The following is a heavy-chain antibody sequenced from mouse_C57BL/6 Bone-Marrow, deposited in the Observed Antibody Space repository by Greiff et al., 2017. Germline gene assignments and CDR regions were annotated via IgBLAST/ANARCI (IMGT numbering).Heavy chain of an antibody. Sequence: VQLKESGGGLVQPGGSLKLSCAASGFTFSSYAMSWVRQTPEKRLEWVATLIDGGSYTYYPDNVKGRLTITSDNAKNNLYLQMSHLKSEDTAMDYCARGSSYGYFDVWGTGTTVTVSS. J-gene: IGHJ1*03. CDR2: LIDGGSYT. CDR3: ARGSSYGYFDV. D-gene: IGHD1-1*01. V-gene: IGHV5-4*01. CDR1: GFTFSSYA.